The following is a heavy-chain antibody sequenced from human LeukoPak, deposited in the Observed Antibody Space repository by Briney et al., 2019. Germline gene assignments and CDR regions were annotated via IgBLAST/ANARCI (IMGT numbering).Heavy chain of an antibody. CDR2: ISGSGGST. CDR1: GITLSSYS. Sequence: GGSLRLSCAVSGITLSSYSMNWVRQAPGKGLEWVSAISGSGGSTYYADSVKGRFTISRDNSKNTLYLQMNSLRAEDTAVYYCAKDIAAAGPFDYWGQGTLVTVSS. CDR3: AKDIAAAGPFDY. J-gene: IGHJ4*02. D-gene: IGHD6-13*01. V-gene: IGHV3-23*01.